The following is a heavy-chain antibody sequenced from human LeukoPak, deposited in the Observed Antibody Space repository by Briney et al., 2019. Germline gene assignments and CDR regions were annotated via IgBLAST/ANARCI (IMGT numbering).Heavy chain of an antibody. CDR3: ARDPSLESDYGVYSAD. Sequence: KSGGSLTLSCATAGFSFYRYSLIWVRQAPGKGLEWVASITGRSSYIYYADSVKGRFTVSRDNAKKSLYLRMSSLRVEDTAVYYCARDPSLESDYGVYSADWGQGTLVTVAS. J-gene: IGHJ4*02. CDR1: GFSFYRYS. D-gene: IGHD4-17*01. CDR2: ITGRSSYI. V-gene: IGHV3-21*01.